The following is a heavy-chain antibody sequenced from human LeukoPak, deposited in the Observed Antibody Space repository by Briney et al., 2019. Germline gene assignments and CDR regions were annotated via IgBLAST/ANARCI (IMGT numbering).Heavy chain of an antibody. CDR3: ARLSRTGVATIDGFDI. J-gene: IGHJ3*02. CDR1: GGSISSSTYH. D-gene: IGHD5-12*01. Sequence: SETLSLTCTASGGSISSSTYHWSWVRQPPGKGLGWIGSIYYTGNTYYNPSLKSRVTLFADTSKNQFSLKLTSVTAADTAVYYCARLSRTGVATIDGFDIWGQGTMVTVSS. V-gene: IGHV4-39*07. CDR2: IYYTGNT.